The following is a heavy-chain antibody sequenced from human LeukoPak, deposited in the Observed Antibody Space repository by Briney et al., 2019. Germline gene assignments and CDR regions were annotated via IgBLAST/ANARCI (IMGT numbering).Heavy chain of an antibody. D-gene: IGHD2-21*02. CDR3: AKSDLGGMDV. CDR1: GFSFSTYG. V-gene: IGHV3-23*01. CDR2: ISGGAGGT. J-gene: IGHJ6*02. Sequence: PGRSLRLSCTTPGFSFSTYGMSWVRQAAGKGLSWVSYISGGAGGTHYADSVKGRFTISRDNSKNTVYLQMESLRAEDTAVYYCAKSDLGGMDVWGQGTTVTVSS.